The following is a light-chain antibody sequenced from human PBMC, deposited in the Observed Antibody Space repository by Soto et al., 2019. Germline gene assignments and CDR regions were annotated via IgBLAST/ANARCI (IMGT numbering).Light chain of an antibody. V-gene: IGKV3-11*01. Sequence: EIVLTQSPATLSLSPGERATLSCRASQRVSSYLAWYQQKPGQAPRLLIYDASNRATGIPARFSGSGSGTDFTLTISSLAPEDFAVYYCQQRSNWLSFGGGTKVEIK. CDR1: QRVSSY. CDR2: DAS. J-gene: IGKJ4*01. CDR3: QQRSNWLS.